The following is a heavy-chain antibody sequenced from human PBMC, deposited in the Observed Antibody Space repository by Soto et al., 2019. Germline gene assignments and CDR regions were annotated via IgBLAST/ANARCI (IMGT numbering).Heavy chain of an antibody. D-gene: IGHD3-9*01. CDR3: TRKTPPTGMEV. CDR1: GFTLSSYD. J-gene: IGHJ6*02. Sequence: EVQFVESGGGLVQPGGSLRLSCAASGFTLSSYDIHWVRQATGEGLAWVSGIGSGGDTHYADSMKGRFIISREDGKNSLYLQMNNLRVGDTAVYYCTRKTPPTGMEVWGQGATVTVSS. CDR2: IGSGGDT. V-gene: IGHV3-13*01.